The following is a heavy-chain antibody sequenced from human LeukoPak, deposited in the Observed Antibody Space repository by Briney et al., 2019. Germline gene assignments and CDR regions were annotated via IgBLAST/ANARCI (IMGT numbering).Heavy chain of an antibody. CDR3: ATRLAMVTVDPFDN. V-gene: IGHV3-7*01. CDR2: IKPDGREK. J-gene: IGHJ4*02. CDR1: GSTFSRYW. Sequence: GGSLRLSCVASGSTFSRYWMTWVRQAPGKGLEWVANIKPDGREKYYVDSVKGRFTISRDNAKNSLYLQMNSLRAEDTAVYYCATRLAMVTVDPFDNWGQGTLVTVST. D-gene: IGHD2-21*02.